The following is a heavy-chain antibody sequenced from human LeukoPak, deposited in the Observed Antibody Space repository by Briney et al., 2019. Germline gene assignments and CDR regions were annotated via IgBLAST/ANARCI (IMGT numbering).Heavy chain of an antibody. CDR3: ARPMVRGVIFRGRGFDY. CDR1: GGSFSGYY. Sequence: SETLSLTCAVYGGSFSGYYWSWIRQPPGKGLEWIGEINHSGSTNYNPSLKSRVTISVDTSKNQFSLKLSSVTAADTAVYYCARPMVRGVIFRGRGFDYWGQGTLVTVSS. J-gene: IGHJ4*02. V-gene: IGHV4-34*01. D-gene: IGHD3-10*01. CDR2: INHSGST.